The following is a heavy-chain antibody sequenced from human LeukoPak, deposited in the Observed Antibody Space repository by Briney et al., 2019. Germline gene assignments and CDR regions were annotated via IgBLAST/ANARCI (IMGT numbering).Heavy chain of an antibody. CDR2: MNPNSGNT. CDR3: AREMGATTQYNWFDP. V-gene: IGHV1-8*02. CDR1: GYTFTSYY. Sequence: ASVKVSCKASGYTFTSYYMHWVRQAPGQGLEWMGWMNPNSGNTGYAQKFQGRVTMTRNTSISTAYMELSSLRSEDTAVYYCAREMGATTQYNWFDPWGQGTLVTVSS. J-gene: IGHJ5*02. D-gene: IGHD1-26*01.